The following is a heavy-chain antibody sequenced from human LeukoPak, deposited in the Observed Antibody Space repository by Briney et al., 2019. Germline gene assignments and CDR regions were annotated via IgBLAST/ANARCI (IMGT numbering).Heavy chain of an antibody. J-gene: IGHJ3*02. CDR2: IYYNGST. Sequence: SQTLSLTCTVSGGSISSGDYYWSWIRQPPGKGLEWIGYIYYNGSTYYNPSLKSRVTISVDTSKNQFSLKLSSVTAADTAVYYCARQVVEMATISAFDIWGQGTMVTVSS. V-gene: IGHV4-30-4*08. CDR3: ARQVVEMATISAFDI. D-gene: IGHD5-24*01. CDR1: GGSISSGDYY.